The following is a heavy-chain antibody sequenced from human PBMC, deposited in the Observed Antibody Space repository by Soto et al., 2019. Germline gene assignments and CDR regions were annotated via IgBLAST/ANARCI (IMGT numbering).Heavy chain of an antibody. CDR3: ARHVAYCSSTSCHLVRYMDV. CDR2: IYPGDSDT. Sequence: ESLKISCKGSGYSFTSYCIGWVRQMPGKGLEWMGIIYPGDSDTRYSPSFQGQVTISADKPISTAHLQWSSLKASDTAMYYCARHVAYCSSTSCHLVRYMDVWGKGTKVTVSS. V-gene: IGHV5-51*01. D-gene: IGHD2-2*01. CDR1: GYSFTSYC. J-gene: IGHJ6*03.